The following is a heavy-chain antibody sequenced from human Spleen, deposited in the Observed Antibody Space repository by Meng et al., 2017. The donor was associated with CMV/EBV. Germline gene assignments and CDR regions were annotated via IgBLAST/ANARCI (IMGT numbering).Heavy chain of an antibody. CDR1: GGFISSCNL. Sequence: QVQLQESGSGLVKPSGTLSLTCAASGGFISSCNLWTWVRQVPGKVLEWIGEIYHSGSTNYNPSLKSRVTISVDKFKNQFSLKLGSVTAADTAVYYCARIERRRILKYCGSDCSTTDYWGQGTLVTVSS. J-gene: IGHJ4*02. V-gene: IGHV4-4*02. CDR3: ARIERRRILKYCGSDCSTTDY. CDR2: IYHSGST. D-gene: IGHD2-21*02.